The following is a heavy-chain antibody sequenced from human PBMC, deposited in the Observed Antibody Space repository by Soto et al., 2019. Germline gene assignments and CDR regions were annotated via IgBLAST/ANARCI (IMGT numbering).Heavy chain of an antibody. CDR3: ARHVSGWQLMLDY. Sequence: ASETLSLTCTVSGGSISSSSYYWGWIRQPPGKGLEWIGSIYFSGSTHYNVSLTSRVTISVDTSRNQFSLKLSSVTATDTAVYYCARHVSGWQLMLDYWGQGTLVTVSS. J-gene: IGHJ4*02. V-gene: IGHV4-39*01. D-gene: IGHD6-13*01. CDR1: GGSISSSSYY. CDR2: IYFSGST.